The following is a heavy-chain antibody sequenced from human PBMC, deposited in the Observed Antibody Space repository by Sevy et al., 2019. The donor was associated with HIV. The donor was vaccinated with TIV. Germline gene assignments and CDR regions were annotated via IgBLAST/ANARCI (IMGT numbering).Heavy chain of an antibody. D-gene: IGHD3-9*01. CDR1: GFTFSSYA. CDR3: AKSSNVSDILTGYTVNFDY. J-gene: IGHJ4*02. CDR2: ISGSGGST. V-gene: IGHV3-23*01. Sequence: GGSLRLSCAASGFTFSSYAMSWVRQAPGKGLEWVSGISGSGGSTYYADSVKGRFTISRDNSKNTLYLQMNSLIAEDTAAYDCAKSSNVSDILTGYTVNFDYWGQVTLVTVSS.